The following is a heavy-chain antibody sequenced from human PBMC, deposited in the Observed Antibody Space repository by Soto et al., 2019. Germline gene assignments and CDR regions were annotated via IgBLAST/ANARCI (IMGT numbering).Heavy chain of an antibody. CDR2: IYPGDSDT. V-gene: IGHV5-51*01. CDR1: GYSFTSYW. Sequence: PGESLKLSCKGSGYSFTSYWIGWVRQMPGKGLEWMGIIYPGDSDTRYSLSFQGQVIISADKSISTAYLQWSSLKAPDTAVYYCARELVPECVRFDPWGQGTLVTVAS. CDR3: ARELVPECVRFDP. D-gene: IGHD6-13*01. J-gene: IGHJ5*02.